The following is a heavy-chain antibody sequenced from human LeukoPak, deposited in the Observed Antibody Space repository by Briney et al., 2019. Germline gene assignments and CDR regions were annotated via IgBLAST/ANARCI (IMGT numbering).Heavy chain of an antibody. CDR1: GFTFRTYG. CDR2: ISYDGSNE. D-gene: IGHD6-19*01. CDR3: AKGSGQWLMVGYYFDF. J-gene: IGHJ4*02. V-gene: IGHV3-30*18. Sequence: GGSLRLSCAASGFTFRTYGMHWVRQAPGKGLEWVAVISYDGSNEYHADSMKGRFSISRDNSKNTLYLQMNSLRPEDTAVYYCAKGSGQWLMVGYYFDFWGQGTQVTVYS.